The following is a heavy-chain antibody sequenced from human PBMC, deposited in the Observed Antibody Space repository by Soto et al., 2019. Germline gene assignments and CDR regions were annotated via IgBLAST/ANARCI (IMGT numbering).Heavy chain of an antibody. CDR3: ARYGTGTSLY. CDR2: ISYDGSNK. J-gene: IGHJ4*02. Sequence: QVQLVESGGGVVQPGRSLRLSCAASGFTFSSYAMHWVRQAPGKGLEWVAVISYDGSNKYYADSVKVRFTISRDNSKNTLYLQMNSLRAEDTAVYYCARYGTGTSLYWGQGTLVTVSS. CDR1: GFTFSSYA. D-gene: IGHD1-7*01. V-gene: IGHV3-30-3*01.